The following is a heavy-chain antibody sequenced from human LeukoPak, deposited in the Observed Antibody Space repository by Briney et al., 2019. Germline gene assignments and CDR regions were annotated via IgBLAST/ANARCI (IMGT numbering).Heavy chain of an antibody. CDR3: ARERVELGRWFDP. D-gene: IGHD6-6*01. Sequence: SETLSLTCTVSGGSISSYYWSWIRQPPGKGLEWIGYIYYSGSTNYNPSLKSRVTISVDTSKNQFSLKLSSVTAADTAVYYCARERVELGRWFDPWGQGTLVTVSS. V-gene: IGHV4-59*12. CDR2: IYYSGST. CDR1: GGSISSYY. J-gene: IGHJ5*02.